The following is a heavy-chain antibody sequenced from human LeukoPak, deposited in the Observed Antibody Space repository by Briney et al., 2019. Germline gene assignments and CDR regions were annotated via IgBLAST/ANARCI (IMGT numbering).Heavy chain of an antibody. CDR3: ARGEDAFDI. Sequence: SETLSLTCAVSGGSISSGGYSWSWIRQPPGKGLEWIGYIYHSGSTNYNPSLKSRVTISVDTSKNQFSLKLSSVTAADTAVYYCARGEDAFDIWGQGTMVTVSS. CDR2: IYHSGST. V-gene: IGHV4-30-2*01. CDR1: GGSISSGGYS. J-gene: IGHJ3*02.